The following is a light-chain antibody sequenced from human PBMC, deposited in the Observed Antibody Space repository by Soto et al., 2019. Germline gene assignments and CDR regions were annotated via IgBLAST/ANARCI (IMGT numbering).Light chain of an antibody. J-gene: IGLJ1*01. CDR1: SSDVGAYNY. Sequence: QSALTQPASVSGSPGQSITISCTGTSSDVGAYNYVSWYQQHPGKAPKLMIYDVNNRPSGVSNRFSGSKAGNTASQTIPGLQAGDEADYYCSSYTSSTTDVFGAGTKLTVL. CDR2: DVN. V-gene: IGLV2-14*03. CDR3: SSYTSSTTDV.